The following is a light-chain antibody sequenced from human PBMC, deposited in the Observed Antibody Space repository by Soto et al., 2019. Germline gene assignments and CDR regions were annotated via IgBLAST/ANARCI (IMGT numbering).Light chain of an antibody. CDR3: QQRSNWPT. V-gene: IGKV3-11*01. CDR2: DAS. J-gene: IGKJ4*01. CDR1: QSVSSY. Sequence: EIVLTQSPATLSFSPGERATLSCRASQSVSSYLAWYQQKPGQAPRALIYDASNRATGIPARFSGSGSGTDFTLTISSLEPEDFAVYYCQQRSNWPTFGGGTKVDIK.